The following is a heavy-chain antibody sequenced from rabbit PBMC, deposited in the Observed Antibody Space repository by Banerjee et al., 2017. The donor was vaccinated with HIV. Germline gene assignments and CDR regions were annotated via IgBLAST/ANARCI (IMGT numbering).Heavy chain of an antibody. D-gene: IGHD6-1*01. CDR3: GRDRDGDAGYGSLAL. Sequence: QEQLEESGGDLVKPGASLTLTCKASGFDFSSNAMCWVRQAPGKGLELIACIRNSSAIGYATWAKGRFTISKTSSTTVTLQMTSLTAADTATYFCGRDRDGDAGYGSLALWGPGTLVTVS. J-gene: IGHJ4*01. CDR2: IRNSSAI. V-gene: IGHV1S45*01. CDR1: GFDFSSNA.